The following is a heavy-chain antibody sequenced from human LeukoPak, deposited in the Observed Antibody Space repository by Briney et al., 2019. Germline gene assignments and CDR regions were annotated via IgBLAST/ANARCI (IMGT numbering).Heavy chain of an antibody. D-gene: IGHD1-26*01. CDR1: GGSISSSNYY. V-gene: IGHV4-39*01. J-gene: IGHJ4*02. Sequence: KPSETLSLTCTVSGGSISSSNYYWGWIRQPPGKGLEWIGSVYYSGSTYYNPSLKSRVPISIDTSKKQSSLKLNSVAAADTAVYYCARRKWGRGYYFDYWGQGTLVTVSS. CDR3: ARRKWGRGYYFDY. CDR2: VYYSGST.